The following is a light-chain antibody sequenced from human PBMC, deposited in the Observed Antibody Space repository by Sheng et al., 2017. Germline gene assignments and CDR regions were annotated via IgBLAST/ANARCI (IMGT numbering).Light chain of an antibody. CDR1: QSVYNS. CDR2: GAS. CDR3: QQYNNWPPTWT. J-gene: IGKJ1*01. V-gene: IGKV3-15*01. Sequence: EIVLTQSPATLSMSPGQRATLSCRASQSVYNSLAWYQQRPGQAPRLLIYGASTRATGIPARFSGSGSGTDFTLTISSLQSEDFAVYYCQQYNNWPPTWTFGQGTKWEIQ.